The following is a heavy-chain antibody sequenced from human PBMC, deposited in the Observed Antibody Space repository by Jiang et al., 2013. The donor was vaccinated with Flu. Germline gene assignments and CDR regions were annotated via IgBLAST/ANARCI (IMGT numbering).Heavy chain of an antibody. V-gene: IGHV1-46*03. Sequence: SGAEVKKPGASVKVSCKASGYTFTSYYMHWVRQAPGQGLEWMGIINPSGGSTSYAQKFQGRVTMTRDTSTSTVYVELSSLRSEDTAVYYCARVRAVRGYSYGLFDYWGQGTLVTVSS. D-gene: IGHD5-18*01. CDR1: GYTFTSYY. J-gene: IGHJ4*02. CDR3: ARVRAVRGYSYGLFDY. CDR2: INPSGGST.